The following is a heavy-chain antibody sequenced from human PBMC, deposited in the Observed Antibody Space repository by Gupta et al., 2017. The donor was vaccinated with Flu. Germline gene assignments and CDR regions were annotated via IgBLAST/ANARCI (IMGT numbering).Heavy chain of an antibody. Sequence: ASGFTFINYAMHWVRQAPGKGLEYVSAISGNGSSTYYAKSVKGRFTISRDNSKKTLYLQMGSLRPEDMAVYDCARACSGGDCDIDYWGQGTLGTVSS. CDR3: ARACSGGDCDIDY. CDR1: GFTFINYA. V-gene: IGHV3-64*01. D-gene: IGHD2-21*02. CDR2: ISGNGSST. J-gene: IGHJ4*02.